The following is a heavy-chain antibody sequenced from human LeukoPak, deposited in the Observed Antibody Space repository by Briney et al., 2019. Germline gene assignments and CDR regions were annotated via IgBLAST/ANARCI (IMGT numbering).Heavy chain of an antibody. J-gene: IGHJ4*02. Sequence: GGSLRLSCSAFGFTFSHYAMHWVRQAPGKGLEYVSNINNDGRSTYYADSVKGRFTISRDNSKNTLFLQMSGLTAEDTAVYYCVKDRGSLQRDFDYWGQGTLVTVSP. CDR2: INNDGRST. D-gene: IGHD3-16*01. V-gene: IGHV3-64D*06. CDR1: GFTFSHYA. CDR3: VKDRGSLQRDFDY.